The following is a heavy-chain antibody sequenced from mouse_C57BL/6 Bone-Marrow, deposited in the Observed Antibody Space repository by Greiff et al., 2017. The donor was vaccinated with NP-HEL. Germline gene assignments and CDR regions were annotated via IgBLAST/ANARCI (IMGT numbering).Heavy chain of an antibody. D-gene: IGHD1-1*01. CDR3: ARRVYDYGSSPWYFDV. V-gene: IGHV1-81*01. Sequence: QVQLKESGAELARPGASVKLSCKASGYTFTSYGISWVKQRTGQGLEWIGEIYPRSGNTYYNEKFKGKATLTADKSSRTAYMELRSLTSEDSAVYFCARRVYDYGSSPWYFDVWGTGTTVTVSS. CDR1: GYTFTSYG. J-gene: IGHJ1*03. CDR2: IYPRSGNT.